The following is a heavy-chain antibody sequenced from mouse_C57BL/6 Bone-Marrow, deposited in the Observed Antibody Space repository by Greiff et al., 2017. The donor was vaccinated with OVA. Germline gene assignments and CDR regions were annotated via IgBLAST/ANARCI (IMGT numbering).Heavy chain of an antibody. J-gene: IGHJ2*01. D-gene: IGHD1-1*01. V-gene: IGHV1-55*01. CDR3: ARGGNYYGSSYGPYFDY. CDR2: IYPGSGST. CDR1: GYTFTSYW. Sequence: VQLQQPGAELVKPGASVKMSCKASGYTFTSYWITWVKQRPGQGLEWIGDIYPGSGSTNYNEKFKSKATLTVDTSSSTAYMQLSSLTSEDSAVYYCARGGNYYGSSYGPYFDYWGQGTTLTVSS.